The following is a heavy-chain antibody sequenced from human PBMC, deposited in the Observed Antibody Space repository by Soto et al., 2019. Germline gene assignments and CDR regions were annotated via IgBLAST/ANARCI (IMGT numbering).Heavy chain of an antibody. CDR2: IFSAGTT. D-gene: IGHD1-7*01. Sequence: GGSLRLSCAPSGFTVKGNYVGWVRQAPGKGLEWVSVIFSAGTTYYTDSVKGRFTISKDISKNTLSLQMNSLRADDTAVYFCAGARNCNYAFDSWGQGTPVTVSS. V-gene: IGHV3-53*01. J-gene: IGHJ4*02. CDR3: AGARNCNYAFDS. CDR1: GFTVKGNY.